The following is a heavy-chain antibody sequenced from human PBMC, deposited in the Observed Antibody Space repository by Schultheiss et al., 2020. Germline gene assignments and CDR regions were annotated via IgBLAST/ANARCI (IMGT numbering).Heavy chain of an antibody. CDR1: GGSISSYY. J-gene: IGHJ5*02. V-gene: IGHV4-4*07. Sequence: SQTLSLTCTVSGGSISSYYWSWIRQPPGKGLEWIGRIYTSGSTNYNPSLKSRVTMSVDTSKNQFSLKLSSVTAADTAVYYCARDLSVSVGPNWFDPWGQGTLVTVSS. CDR2: IYTSGST. D-gene: IGHD5/OR15-5a*01. CDR3: ARDLSVSVGPNWFDP.